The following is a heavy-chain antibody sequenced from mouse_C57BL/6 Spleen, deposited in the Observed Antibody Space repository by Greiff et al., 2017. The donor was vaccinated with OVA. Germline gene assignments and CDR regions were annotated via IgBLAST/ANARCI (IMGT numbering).Heavy chain of an antibody. CDR2: INPNNGGT. J-gene: IGHJ2*01. CDR1: GYTFTDYN. V-gene: IGHV1-22*01. Sequence: VQLQQSGPELVKPGASVKMSCKASGYTFTDYNMHWVKQSHGKSLEWIGYINPNNGGTSYNQKFKGKATLTVNKSSSTAYMELRSLTSEDSAVYYCARSETAWLLFFDYWGQGTTLTVSS. D-gene: IGHD2-3*01. CDR3: ARSETAWLLFFDY.